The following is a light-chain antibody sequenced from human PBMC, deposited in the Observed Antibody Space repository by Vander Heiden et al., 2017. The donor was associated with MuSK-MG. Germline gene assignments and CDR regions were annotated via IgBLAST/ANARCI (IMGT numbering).Light chain of an antibody. CDR1: ALPTNY. CDR3: YSTDSSGNHRV. V-gene: IGLV3-10*01. CDR2: EDS. J-gene: IGLJ2*01. Sequence: SYELTQPPSVSVSPGQTARSICSGDALPTNYAYWHQQKSGQAPVLVIYEDSKRPAGIPERFSGSSSGTMATLTISGAQVEDEADYYCYSTDSSGNHRVFGGGTKLTVL.